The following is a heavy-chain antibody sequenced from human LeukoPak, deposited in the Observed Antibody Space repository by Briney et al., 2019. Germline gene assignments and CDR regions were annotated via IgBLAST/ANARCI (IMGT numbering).Heavy chain of an antibody. CDR1: GYTFTVYY. J-gene: IGHJ3*02. CDR2: INPNSGGS. D-gene: IGHD7-27*01. CDR3: ARDGNWGSLRGAFDI. Sequence: GASVKVSCTASGYTFTVYYLHWVRQAPGQGLEWMGWINPNSGGSNYAQKFQGRVTMTRDTSISTAYMELSRLRSDDTAVYYCARDGNWGSLRGAFDIWGQGTIVTVSS. V-gene: IGHV1-2*02.